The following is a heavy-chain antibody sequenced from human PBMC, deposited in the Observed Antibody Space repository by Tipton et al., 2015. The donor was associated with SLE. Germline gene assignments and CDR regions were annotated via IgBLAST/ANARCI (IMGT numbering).Heavy chain of an antibody. CDR3: ARDEAFDI. V-gene: IGHV4-59*01. CDR1: GGSISSYY. Sequence: TLSLTCTVSGGSISSYYWSWIRQPPGKGLEWIGYIYYSGSTNYNPPLKSRVTISVDTSKNQFSLKLSSATAADTAVYYCARDEAFDIWGQGTMVTVSS. CDR2: IYYSGST. J-gene: IGHJ3*02.